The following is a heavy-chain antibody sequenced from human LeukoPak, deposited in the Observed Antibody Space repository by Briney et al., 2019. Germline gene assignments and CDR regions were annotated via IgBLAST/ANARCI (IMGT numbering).Heavy chain of an antibody. D-gene: IGHD6-13*01. CDR3: ARGEGSYSSSYWFDP. J-gene: IGHJ5*02. CDR1: GYTFTTYN. Sequence: ASVKVSCKASGYTFTTYNINWVRQAPGQGLEWMGWMNPNSGNTGYAQKFQGRVTMTRNTSISTAYMELSSLRSEDTAVYYCARGEGSYSSSYWFDPWGQGTLVTVSS. CDR2: MNPNSGNT. V-gene: IGHV1-8*02.